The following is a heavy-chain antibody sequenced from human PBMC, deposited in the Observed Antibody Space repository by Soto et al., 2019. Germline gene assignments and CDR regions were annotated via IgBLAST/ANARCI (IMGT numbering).Heavy chain of an antibody. V-gene: IGHV4-34*01. CDR2: INHSGST. CDR3: ARGRSIVVVPAASGPLGMDV. CDR1: CGSFSGYY. D-gene: IGHD2-2*01. Sequence: SETLSLTCAVYCGSFSGYYWSWIRQPPGKGLEWIGEINHSGSTNYNPSLKSRVTISVDTSKNQFSLKLSSATAADTAVYYCARGRSIVVVPAASGPLGMDVWGQGTTVTVSS. J-gene: IGHJ6*02.